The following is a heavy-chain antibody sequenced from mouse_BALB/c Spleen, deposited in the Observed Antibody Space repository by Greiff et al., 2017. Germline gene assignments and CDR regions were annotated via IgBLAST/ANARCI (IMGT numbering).Heavy chain of an antibody. CDR1: GFTFSSFG. Sequence: EVHLVESGGGLVQPGGSRKLSCAASGFTFSSFGMHWVRQAPEKGLEWVAYISSGSSTIYYADTVKGRFTISRDNPKNTLFLQMTSLRSEDTAMYYCARARQVSYYAMDYWGQGTSVTVSS. V-gene: IGHV5-17*02. CDR2: ISSGSSTI. D-gene: IGHD3-2*01. CDR3: ARARQVSYYAMDY. J-gene: IGHJ4*01.